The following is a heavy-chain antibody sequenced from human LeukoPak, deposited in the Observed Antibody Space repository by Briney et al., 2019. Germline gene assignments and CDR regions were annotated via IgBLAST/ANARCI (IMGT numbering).Heavy chain of an antibody. CDR1: GGSISSGSYY. CDR3: ARGVDTAMVEDY. CDR2: IYTSGST. D-gene: IGHD5-18*01. Sequence: SQTLSLTCTVSGGSISSGSYYWSWIRQPAGKGLEWIGRIYTSGSTNYNPSLKSQVTISVDTSKNQFSLKLSSVTAADTAVYYCARGVDTAMVEDYWGQGTLVTVSS. J-gene: IGHJ4*02. V-gene: IGHV4-61*02.